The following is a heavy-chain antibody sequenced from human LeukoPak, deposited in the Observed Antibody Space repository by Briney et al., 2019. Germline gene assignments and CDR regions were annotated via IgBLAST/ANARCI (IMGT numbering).Heavy chain of an antibody. CDR1: GVASSSYW. J-gene: IGHJ3*02. Sequence: PRGSLIPLSVASGVASSSYWYSCGRHPPGEGREWVANIKYEGSEKYYVDSVKGRFTISRDNPKNSLYLQMSSLRAEDTALYYCARGGVAFDNWGQGTLVTVSS. CDR3: ARGGVAFDN. V-gene: IGHV3-7*01. D-gene: IGHD1-26*01. CDR2: IKYEGSEK.